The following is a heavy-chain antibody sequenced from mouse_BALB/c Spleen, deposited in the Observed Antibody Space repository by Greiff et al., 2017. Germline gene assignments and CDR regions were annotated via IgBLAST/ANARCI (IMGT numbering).Heavy chain of an antibody. Sequence: VQLKQSGPGLVKPSQSLSLTCTVTGYSITSDYAWNWIRQFPGNKLEWMGYISYSGSTSYNPSLKSRISITRDTSKNQFFLQLNSVTTEDTATYYCARVGYDEAWFAYWGQGTLVTVSA. CDR1: GYSITSDYA. V-gene: IGHV3-2*02. J-gene: IGHJ3*01. CDR3: ARVGYDEAWFAY. D-gene: IGHD2-14*01. CDR2: ISYSGST.